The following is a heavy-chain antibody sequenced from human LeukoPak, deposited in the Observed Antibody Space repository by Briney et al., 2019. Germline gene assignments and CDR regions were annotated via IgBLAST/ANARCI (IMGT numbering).Heavy chain of an antibody. CDR1: GFTFSSYS. J-gene: IGHJ4*02. D-gene: IGHD3-9*01. CDR3: ARGGGGNSDFLTTYTGASLSFDY. V-gene: IGHV3-21*04. CDR2: ISSSSTYI. Sequence: GGSLRLSCAASGFTFSSYSMKWVRQAPGKGLEWVSYISSSSTYIYYADSLKGRFTISRDNAKNSLYLQMNSLGAEDTALYYCARGGGGNSDFLTTYTGASLSFDYWGQGALVTVSS.